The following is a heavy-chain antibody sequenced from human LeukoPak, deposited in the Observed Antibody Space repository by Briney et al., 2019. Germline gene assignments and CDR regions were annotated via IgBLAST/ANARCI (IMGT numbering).Heavy chain of an antibody. CDR2: IYATGST. CDR3: ARDAGAY. J-gene: IGHJ4*02. Sequence: SETLSLTCTVSGGSISSYYWTWIRQPAGKGLEWIGRIYATGSTNYNPSLKSRVTMSLDTSKTQFSLRLSSVTAADTAVYYCARDAGAYWGQGTLVTVSS. V-gene: IGHV4-4*07. D-gene: IGHD3-10*01. CDR1: GGSISSYY.